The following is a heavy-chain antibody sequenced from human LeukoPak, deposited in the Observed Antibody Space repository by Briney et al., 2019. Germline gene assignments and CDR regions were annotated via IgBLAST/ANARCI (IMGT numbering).Heavy chain of an antibody. CDR2: IYYSGST. D-gene: IGHD7-27*01. J-gene: IGHJ4*02. V-gene: IGHV4-39*07. Sequence: PSETLSLTCTVSGGSISSSSYYWGWIRQPPGKGLEWIGSIYYSGSTNYNPSLKSRVTISVDTSKNQFSLKLSSVTAADTAVYYCARGPYLGIHDYWGQGTLVTVSS. CDR1: GGSISSSSYY. CDR3: ARGPYLGIHDY.